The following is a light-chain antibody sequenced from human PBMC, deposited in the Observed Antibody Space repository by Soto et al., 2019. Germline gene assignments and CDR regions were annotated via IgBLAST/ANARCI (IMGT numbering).Light chain of an antibody. CDR2: DAS. J-gene: IGKJ5*01. CDR3: HQYDNLPPIT. CDR1: QDISNR. V-gene: IGKV1-33*01. Sequence: DIQMTQSPSALAASVGDRVTITCQASQDISNRLNWYQQKPGKAPTLLIFDASNLQTGVPSRFSGSRSGTDFTFTITSLQPEDIATYYCHQYDNLPPITFGKGTRREI.